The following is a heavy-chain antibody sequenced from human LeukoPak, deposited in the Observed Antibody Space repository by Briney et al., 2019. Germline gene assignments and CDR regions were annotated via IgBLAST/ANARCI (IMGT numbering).Heavy chain of an antibody. CDR1: GYTFTSYG. V-gene: IGHV1-18*01. J-gene: IGHJ5*02. Sequence: ASVKVSCKASGYTFTSYGISWVRQAPGQGLEWMGWISAYNGNTNYAQKLQGRVTMTTDTSTSTAYMELRSLRSDDTAVYYCARERAWFGEFENWFDPWGQGTLVTVSS. D-gene: IGHD3-10*01. CDR3: ARERAWFGEFENWFDP. CDR2: ISAYNGNT.